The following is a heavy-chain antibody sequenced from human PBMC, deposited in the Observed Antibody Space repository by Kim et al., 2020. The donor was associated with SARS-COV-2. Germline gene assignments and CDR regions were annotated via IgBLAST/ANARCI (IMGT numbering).Heavy chain of an antibody. CDR3: AKEGPMVGATGLGGMDV. Sequence: VKGRFTISRDNSKNTLYLQMNSLRAEDTAVYYCAKEGPMVGATGLGGMDVWGQGTTVTVSS. J-gene: IGHJ6*02. V-gene: IGHV3-23*01. D-gene: IGHD1-26*01.